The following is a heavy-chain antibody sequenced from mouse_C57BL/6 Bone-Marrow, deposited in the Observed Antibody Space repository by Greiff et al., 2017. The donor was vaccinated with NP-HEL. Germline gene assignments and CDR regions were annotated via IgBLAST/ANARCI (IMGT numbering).Heavy chain of an antibody. CDR2: INPSRGYT. D-gene: IGHD1-1*01. V-gene: IGHV1-4*01. J-gene: IGHJ2*01. Sequence: VQLQESGAELARPGASVKMSCKASGYTFTSYTMHWVKQRPGQGLEWIGYINPSRGYTKYNQKFKDKAPLPADKSSSTAYMQLSSLTSEDSAVYYCAISNLGYWGQGTTLTVSS. CDR3: AISNLGY. CDR1: GYTFTSYT.